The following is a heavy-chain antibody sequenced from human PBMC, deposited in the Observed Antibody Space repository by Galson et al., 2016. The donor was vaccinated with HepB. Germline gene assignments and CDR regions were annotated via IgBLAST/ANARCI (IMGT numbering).Heavy chain of an antibody. CDR3: ARVYFGSPAASDY. Sequence: SVKVSCKASGYTFTNYYIHWVRQAPGQGLRWMGILNPSDGNTNYAQKFQGRVTMTRDMSTSTVYMELSSLRSEDTAVYYCARVYFGSPAASDYWGQGTLVTVSS. CDR2: LNPSDGNT. CDR1: GYTFTNYY. J-gene: IGHJ4*02. D-gene: IGHD3-3*01. V-gene: IGHV1-46*03.